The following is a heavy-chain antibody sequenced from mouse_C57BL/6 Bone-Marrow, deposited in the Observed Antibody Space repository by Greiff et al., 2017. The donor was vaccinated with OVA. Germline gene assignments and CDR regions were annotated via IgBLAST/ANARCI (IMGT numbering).Heavy chain of an antibody. Sequence: VQLQQSGAELAKPGASVKLSCKASGYTFTSYWMHWVKQRPGQGLEWIGYINPSSGYTKYNQKFKDTATLTADKSASTAYMQLSSLTYEDSAVYYCASYYGSNSYYFDYGGQGTTLTVSS. D-gene: IGHD1-1*01. V-gene: IGHV1-7*01. CDR1: GYTFTSYW. CDR3: ASYYGSNSYYFDY. J-gene: IGHJ2*01. CDR2: INPSSGYT.